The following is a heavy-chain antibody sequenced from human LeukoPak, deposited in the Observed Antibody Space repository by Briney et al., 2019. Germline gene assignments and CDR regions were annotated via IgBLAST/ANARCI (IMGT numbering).Heavy chain of an antibody. V-gene: IGHV4-39*01. CDR3: ARHDLPYDYFDY. Sequence: SKTLSLTCTVSGGSISSSSYYWGWIRQPPGKGLEWIGSIYYSGSTYYNPSLKSRVTISVDTSKNQFSLKLSSVTAADTAVYYCARHDLPYDYFDYWGQGTLVTVSS. CDR2: IYYSGST. D-gene: IGHD3-3*01. CDR1: GGSISSSSYY. J-gene: IGHJ4*02.